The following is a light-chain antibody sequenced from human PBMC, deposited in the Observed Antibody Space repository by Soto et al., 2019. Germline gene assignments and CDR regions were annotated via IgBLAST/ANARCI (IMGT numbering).Light chain of an antibody. CDR3: QQYNSYPWK. CDR2: DAS. Sequence: DIQMTQSPSTLSASVGDRVTITCRASQSISSWLAWYQQKPGKAPKLLIYDASSLESGVPSRFSGSGSGTEFTLTISSLQPDDFATYYYQQYNSYPWKFGQGTKVEIK. J-gene: IGKJ1*01. V-gene: IGKV1-5*01. CDR1: QSISSW.